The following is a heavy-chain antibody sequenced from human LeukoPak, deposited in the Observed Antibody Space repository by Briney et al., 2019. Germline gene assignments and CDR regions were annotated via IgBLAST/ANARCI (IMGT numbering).Heavy chain of an antibody. CDR1: GFTFSRYA. CDR3: AKEGEMATTAAYCDY. Sequence: GGSLRLSCAASGFTFSRYAMSWVRQAPGKGLEWVSTISGSGGYTYSADSVKGRFTISRDNSKNTLYLQMHSLRAEDTAVYYCAKEGEMATTAAYCDYWGQGALVTVSS. J-gene: IGHJ4*02. D-gene: IGHD5-24*01. CDR2: ISGSGGYT. V-gene: IGHV3-23*01.